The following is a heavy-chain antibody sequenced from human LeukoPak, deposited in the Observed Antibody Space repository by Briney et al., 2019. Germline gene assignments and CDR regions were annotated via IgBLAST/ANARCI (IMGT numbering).Heavy chain of an antibody. CDR3: AKAASKRTDYGDYAFYYYMDV. V-gene: IGHV3-30*02. D-gene: IGHD4-17*01. Sequence: PGGSLRLSCAASGFTLSSYGMHWVRQAPGKGLERVAFIRNDGSNKTYADSAKGRFPISRDDSKNTLYLQMNSLRAEDTAVYYCAKAASKRTDYGDYAFYYYMDVWGKGTTVTISS. CDR1: GFTLSSYG. CDR2: IRNDGSNK. J-gene: IGHJ6*03.